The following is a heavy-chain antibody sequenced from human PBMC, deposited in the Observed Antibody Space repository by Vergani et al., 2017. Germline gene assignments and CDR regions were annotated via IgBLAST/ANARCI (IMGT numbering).Heavy chain of an antibody. D-gene: IGHD2-2*01. Sequence: EVQLVQSGAEVKKPGESLKISCQISGYSFTNYWIGWVRQMPGKGLEWMGIIYPGDSDTRYSPSFQGQVTISADKSISTAYLQWSSLKASDTAMYYCARSSDIVVVPAAIGDYWGQGTLVTVSS. V-gene: IGHV5-51*01. CDR2: IYPGDSDT. CDR1: GYSFTNYW. J-gene: IGHJ4*02. CDR3: ARSSDIVVVPAAIGDY.